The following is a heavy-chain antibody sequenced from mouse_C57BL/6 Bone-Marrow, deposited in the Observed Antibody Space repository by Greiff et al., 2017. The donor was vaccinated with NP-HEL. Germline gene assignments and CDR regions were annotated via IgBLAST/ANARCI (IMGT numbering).Heavy chain of an antibody. J-gene: IGHJ2*01. CDR2: ISDGGSYT. CDR1: GFTFSSYA. Sequence: EVKLVESGGGLVKPGGSLKLSCAASGFTFSSYAMSWVRQTPEKRLEWVATISDGGSYTYYPDNVKGRFTISRDNAKNNLYLQMSHLKSEDTAMYYCARREYGNLDYWGQGSTLTVSS. V-gene: IGHV5-4*03. CDR3: ARREYGNLDY. D-gene: IGHD2-10*02.